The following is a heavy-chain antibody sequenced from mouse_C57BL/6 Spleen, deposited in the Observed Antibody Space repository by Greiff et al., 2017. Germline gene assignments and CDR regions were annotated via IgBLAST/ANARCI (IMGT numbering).Heavy chain of an antibody. CDR2: ISDGGSYT. Sequence: EVMLVESGGGLVKPGGSLKLSCAASGFTFSSYAMSWVRQTPEKRLEWVATISDGGSYTYYPDNVKGRFTISRDNAKNNLYLKMSHLTSEDTAMYYCARDSGPTGTAGPWFAYWGQGTLVTVSA. V-gene: IGHV5-4*03. J-gene: IGHJ3*01. CDR1: GFTFSSYA. CDR3: ARDSGPTGTAGPWFAY. D-gene: IGHD4-1*01.